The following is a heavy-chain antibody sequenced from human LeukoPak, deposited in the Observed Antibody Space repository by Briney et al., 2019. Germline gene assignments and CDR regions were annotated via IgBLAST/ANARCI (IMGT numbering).Heavy chain of an antibody. D-gene: IGHD2/OR15-2a*01. CDR1: GFTFSNYS. CDR3: ATDLVLLSGLTVY. V-gene: IGHV3-23*01. CDR2: VTTSGYNT. Sequence: GGSLRLSCGPSGFTFSNYSITCGRQAPGKGLEWVSGVTTSGYNTYYADSVRGRFTISIDNTKNTLYLQMNSLRAEDTAVCYCATDLVLLSGLTVYWGQGTLVTVSS. J-gene: IGHJ4*02.